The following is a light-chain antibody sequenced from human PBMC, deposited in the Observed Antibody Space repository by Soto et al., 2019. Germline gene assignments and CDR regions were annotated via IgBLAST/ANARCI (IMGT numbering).Light chain of an antibody. CDR1: QSISNL. J-gene: IGKJ1*01. Sequence: DIQMTQSPSTLPASVGDRVTITCRASQSISNLLAWYQQKPGTAPQLLIYHASTLESGVPSRFSGSGSGTEFTLTISSLQPDDFATYYCQQYNSYSFGQGTKVDIK. CDR2: HAS. CDR3: QQYNSYS. V-gene: IGKV1-5*01.